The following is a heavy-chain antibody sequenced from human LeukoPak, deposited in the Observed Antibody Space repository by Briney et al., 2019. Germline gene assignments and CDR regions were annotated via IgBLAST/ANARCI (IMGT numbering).Heavy chain of an antibody. CDR1: GFTFSTHS. J-gene: IGHJ4*02. Sequence: GGSLRLSCAASGFTFSTHSMSWVRQAPGKGLEWVSSISSGSSHIYYADSMKGRFTISRDNARNSLFLQMNSLRAEDTAECYCARDFRTQLDGYSPPYHFDYWGQGALVTVSS. CDR3: ARDFRTQLDGYSPPYHFDY. V-gene: IGHV3-21*01. CDR2: ISSGSSHI. D-gene: IGHD5-24*01.